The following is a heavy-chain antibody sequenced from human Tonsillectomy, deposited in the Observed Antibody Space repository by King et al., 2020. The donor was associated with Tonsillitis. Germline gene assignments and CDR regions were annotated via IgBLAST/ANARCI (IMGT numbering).Heavy chain of an antibody. CDR1: GHTFTGYF. D-gene: IGHD3-22*01. CDR3: ARSGGGYYYDSSGFAFDI. Sequence: VQLVQSGAEVKEPGASVKVSCKASGHTFTGYFMHWVRQAPGQGLEWMGWINPNSGGTNYAQKFQGRVTMTRDTSISTAYMELSRLRSDDTAVYYCARSGGGYYYDSSGFAFDIWGQGTMVTVSS. V-gene: IGHV1-2*02. CDR2: INPNSGGT. J-gene: IGHJ3*02.